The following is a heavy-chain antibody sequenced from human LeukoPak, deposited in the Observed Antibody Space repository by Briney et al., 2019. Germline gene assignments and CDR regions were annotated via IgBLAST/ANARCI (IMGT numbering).Heavy chain of an antibody. J-gene: IGHJ4*02. CDR3: AKASSDSSGWSYY. Sequence: GGSLRLSCAASGFTFSSYAMTWVRQAPGKGPEWVSTISGSGGSTYNADSVKGRFTIFRDNSKNTLYLQMNSLRAEDTAVYYCAKASSDSSGWSYYWGQGTLVTVSS. D-gene: IGHD6-19*01. CDR1: GFTFSSYA. V-gene: IGHV3-23*01. CDR2: ISGSGGST.